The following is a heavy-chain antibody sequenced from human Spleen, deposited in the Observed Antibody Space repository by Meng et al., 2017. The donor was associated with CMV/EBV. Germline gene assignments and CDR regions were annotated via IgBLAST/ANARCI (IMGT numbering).Heavy chain of an antibody. D-gene: IGHD3-22*01. CDR1: GYTFTAHY. V-gene: IGHV1-2*02. CDR2: IHPHRGDT. J-gene: IGHJ3*02. Sequence: ASVKVSCKASGYTFTAHYFHWVRQAPGQGLEWMGWIHPHRGDTNYAQQFQGRVTMTRDTSISTAYMELSRLQSDDTAVYYCARPYYYDSNGYYSIHVFDIWGQGTMVTVSS. CDR3: ARPYYYDSNGYYSIHVFDI.